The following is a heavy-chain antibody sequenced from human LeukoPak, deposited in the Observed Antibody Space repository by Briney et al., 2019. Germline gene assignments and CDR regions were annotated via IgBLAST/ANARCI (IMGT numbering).Heavy chain of an antibody. V-gene: IGHV3-30*18. CDR2: ISYDGSNK. CDR3: AKLLGTGTTSVSDY. D-gene: IGHD1-1*01. J-gene: IGHJ4*02. CDR1: GFTFSSYG. Sequence: GGSLRLSCAASGFTFSSYGMHWVRQAPGKGLEWVAVISYDGSNKYYADSVKGRFTISRDNSKNTLYLQMNSLRAEDTAVYYCAKLLGTGTTSVSDYWGQGTLVTVSS.